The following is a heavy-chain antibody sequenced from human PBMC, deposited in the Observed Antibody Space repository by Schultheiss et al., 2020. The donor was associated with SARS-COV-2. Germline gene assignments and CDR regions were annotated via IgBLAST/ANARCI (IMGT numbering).Heavy chain of an antibody. D-gene: IGHD5-18*01. CDR3: ASRDTAMVGYFDY. J-gene: IGHJ4*02. CDR1: GFTFSSYG. V-gene: IGHV3-30*03. Sequence: GGSLRLSCAASGFTFSSYGMHWVRQAPGKGLEWVAVISYDGSNKYYADSVKGRFTISRDNSKNTLYLQMNSLRAEDTAVYYCASRDTAMVGYFDYWGQGTLVTVSS. CDR2: ISYDGSNK.